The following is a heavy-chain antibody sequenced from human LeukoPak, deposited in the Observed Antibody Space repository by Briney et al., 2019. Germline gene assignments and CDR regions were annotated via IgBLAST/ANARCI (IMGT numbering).Heavy chain of an antibody. V-gene: IGHV3-30*02. Sequence: GGSLRLSCAASGFTFSSCGMHWVRQAPGKGLEWVAFIRYDGSNKYYADSVKGRFTISRDNSKNTLYLQMNSLRAEDTAVYYCAKQYSSGWYLFDYWGQGTLVTVSS. J-gene: IGHJ4*02. CDR3: AKQYSSGWYLFDY. D-gene: IGHD6-19*01. CDR1: GFTFSSCG. CDR2: IRYDGSNK.